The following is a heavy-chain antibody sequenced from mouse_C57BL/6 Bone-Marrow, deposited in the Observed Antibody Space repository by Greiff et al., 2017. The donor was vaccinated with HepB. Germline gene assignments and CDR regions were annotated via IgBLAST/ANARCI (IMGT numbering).Heavy chain of an antibody. CDR2: IHPSDSDT. Sequence: QVQLKQPGAELVKPGASVKVSCKASGYTFTSYWMHWVKQRPGQGLEWIGRIHPSDSDTNYHQKFKGKATLTVDKSSSTAYMHLSRLTSEDSAVYYCAKLIYYGRAYWGQGTLVTVSA. D-gene: IGHD2-1*01. V-gene: IGHV1-74*01. CDR3: AKLIYYGRAY. J-gene: IGHJ3*01. CDR1: GYTFTSYW.